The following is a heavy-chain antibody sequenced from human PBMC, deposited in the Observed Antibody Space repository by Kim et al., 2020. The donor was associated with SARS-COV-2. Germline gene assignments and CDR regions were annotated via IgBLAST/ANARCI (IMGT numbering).Heavy chain of an antibody. Sequence: QPSLKGRVTMSVDTSKNQFSLKMNSVTAADTAVYYCARGAGIYYYYGVGVWGQGTTVTVSS. J-gene: IGHJ6*02. CDR3: ARGAGIYYYYGVGV. V-gene: IGHV4-34*01. D-gene: IGHD6-19*01.